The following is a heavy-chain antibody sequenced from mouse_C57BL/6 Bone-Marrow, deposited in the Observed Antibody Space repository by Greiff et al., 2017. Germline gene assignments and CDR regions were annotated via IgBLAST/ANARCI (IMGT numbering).Heavy chain of an antibody. J-gene: IGHJ3*01. D-gene: IGHD2-4*01. V-gene: IGHV1-55*01. CDR2: IYPGSGST. CDR3: AREGDYAWFAY. Sequence: QVQLQQPGAELVKPGASVKMSCKASGYTFTSYWITWVKQRPGQGLEWIGDIYPGSGSTNYNEKFTSKATLTVATSSSTAYMQLSSLTSEDSAVYYCAREGDYAWFAYWGQWTLVTVSA. CDR1: GYTFTSYW.